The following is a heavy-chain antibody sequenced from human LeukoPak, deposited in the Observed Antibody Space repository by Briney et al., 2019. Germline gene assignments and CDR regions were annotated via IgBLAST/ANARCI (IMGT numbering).Heavy chain of an antibody. CDR2: IYHSGST. J-gene: IGHJ6*03. Sequence: PSETLSLTCAVSGGSISSSNWWSWVRQPPGKGLEWIGEIYHSGSTNYNPSLKSRVTISVDKSKNQFSLKLSSVTAADTAVYYCARVSFGGAREKKKTNYYMDVWGKGTTVTVSS. V-gene: IGHV4-4*02. D-gene: IGHD2-21*01. CDR1: GGSISSSNW. CDR3: ARVSFGGAREKKKTNYYMDV.